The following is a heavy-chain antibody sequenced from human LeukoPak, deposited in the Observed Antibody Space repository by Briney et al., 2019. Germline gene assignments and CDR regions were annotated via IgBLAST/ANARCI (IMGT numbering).Heavy chain of an antibody. Sequence: ASVKVSCKTSGYTFTANFIPWVRQAPGQGLEWMGWISPTNGDTRYAQKFQGRVAMTRDTSITTGYMELSRLRSDDTAVYYCVRDGLHWDYDYWGQGTLVAVSS. D-gene: IGHD1-7*01. CDR1: GYTFTANF. V-gene: IGHV1-2*02. CDR2: ISPTNGDT. J-gene: IGHJ4*02. CDR3: VRDGLHWDYDY.